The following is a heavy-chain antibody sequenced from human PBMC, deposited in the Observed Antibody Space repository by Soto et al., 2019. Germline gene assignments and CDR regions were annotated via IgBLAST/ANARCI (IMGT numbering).Heavy chain of an antibody. J-gene: IGHJ4*02. D-gene: IGHD3-10*01. CDR1: GFTFRDYG. Sequence: EVQLLESGGGLVQPGGSRRLSCAASGFTFRDYGMSWVRQAPGKGLERVSGISGGATYYADSVKGRFGISRDDSKNTLYLEMDSLRVEDTAVYYCTKDSGWTSADWGQGTLVTVSS. V-gene: IGHV3-23*01. CDR3: TKDSGWTSAD. CDR2: ISGGAT.